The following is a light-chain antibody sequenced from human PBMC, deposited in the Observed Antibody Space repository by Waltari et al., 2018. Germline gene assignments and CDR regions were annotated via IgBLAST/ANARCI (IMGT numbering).Light chain of an antibody. Sequence: SDLTQPASVSGSPAQSITISCTGHTSDGCGYTNFSWYQQHPGKAPKLMIYDVSKRPSGVSNRFSGSKSGNTASLTISGLQAEDEADYYCSSYTSSSTYVFGTGTKVTVL. V-gene: IGLV2-14*01. CDR2: DVS. CDR1: TSDGCGYTN. J-gene: IGLJ1*01. CDR3: SSYTSSSTYV.